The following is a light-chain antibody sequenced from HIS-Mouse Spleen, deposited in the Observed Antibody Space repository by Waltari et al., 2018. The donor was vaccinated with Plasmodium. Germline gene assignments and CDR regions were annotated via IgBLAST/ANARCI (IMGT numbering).Light chain of an antibody. Sequence: EIVLTQSPATLSLSPGERATLSCRASPSVSSYLASYQQKPGQAPRLLIYDASNRATGIPARFSGSGSGTDFTLTISSLEPEDFAVYYCQQRSNWPPLTFGGGTKVEIK. CDR2: DAS. CDR3: QQRSNWPPLT. CDR1: PSVSSY. J-gene: IGKJ4*01. V-gene: IGKV3-11*01.